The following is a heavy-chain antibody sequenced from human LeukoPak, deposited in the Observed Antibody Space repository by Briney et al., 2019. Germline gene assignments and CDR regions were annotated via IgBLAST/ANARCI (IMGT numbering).Heavy chain of an antibody. Sequence: GGSLRLSCAASGFSFSTFGMHWVRQAPGKGLEWVAVISYDASTNYYADSVKGRFTISRDNSKNNLYLQMNTLRVEDTAVYYCAKDRSGSYFGYWGQGTLVTVSS. CDR3: AKDRSGSYFGY. J-gene: IGHJ4*02. D-gene: IGHD1-26*01. CDR2: ISYDASTN. CDR1: GFSFSTFG. V-gene: IGHV3-30*18.